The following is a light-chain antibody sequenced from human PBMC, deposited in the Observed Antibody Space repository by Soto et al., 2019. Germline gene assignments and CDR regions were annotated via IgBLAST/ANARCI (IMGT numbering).Light chain of an antibody. CDR3: LQYDNLPIT. CDR1: QDISNY. V-gene: IGKV1-33*01. J-gene: IGKJ4*01. Sequence: DIQMTQSPSSLSASVGDRVTITCQASQDISNYLNWYQQKPGKAPKLLIYDASNLETGVPSRFSGSGSVTDFTFTISSLQPEDIATYYCLQYDNLPITFGGGTKVEIK. CDR2: DAS.